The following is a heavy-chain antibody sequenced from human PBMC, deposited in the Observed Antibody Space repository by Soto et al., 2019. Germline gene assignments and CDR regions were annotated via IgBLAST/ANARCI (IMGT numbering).Heavy chain of an antibody. J-gene: IGHJ6*02. CDR1: GFTFSSYG. D-gene: IGHD1-26*01. CDR3: ASGLGPLSTRWDYYYGMDV. Sequence: QVQLVESGGGVVQPGRSLRLSCAASGFTFSSYGMHWVRQAPGKGLEWVAVIWYDGSNKYYADSVKGRFTISRDNSKNTLYLQMNSLRAEDTAVYYCASGLGPLSTRWDYYYGMDVWGQGTTVTVSS. CDR2: IWYDGSNK. V-gene: IGHV3-33*01.